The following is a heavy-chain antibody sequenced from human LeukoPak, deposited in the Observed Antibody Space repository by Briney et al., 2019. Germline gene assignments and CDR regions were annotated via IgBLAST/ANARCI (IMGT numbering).Heavy chain of an antibody. J-gene: IGHJ6*02. D-gene: IGHD3-3*01. CDR3: AKGLAFGLYYYYGMDV. CDR2: ISGSGGST. V-gene: IGHV3-23*01. CDR1: GFTFSSYA. Sequence: GGSLRLSCAASGFTFSSYAMSWVRQAPGKGLEWVSAISGSGGSTYYADSVKGRFTISRDNSKNTLYLQMNSLRAEDTAVYYCAKGLAFGLYYYYGMDVWGQGTTVTVSS.